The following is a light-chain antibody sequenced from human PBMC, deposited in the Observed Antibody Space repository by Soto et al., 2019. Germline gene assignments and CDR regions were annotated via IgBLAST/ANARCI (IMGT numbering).Light chain of an antibody. V-gene: IGLV2-23*02. J-gene: IGLJ2*01. Sequence: QSVLTQPASVSGSPGRSITISCTGPSSDFGSYTLVSWYQQHPGKAPKLMIYEVSKRPSGVSNRFSGSKSGNTASLTISGLQAEDEADYYCCSYAGSSIVVFGGGTKLTVL. CDR3: CSYAGSSIVV. CDR2: EVS. CDR1: SSDFGSYTL.